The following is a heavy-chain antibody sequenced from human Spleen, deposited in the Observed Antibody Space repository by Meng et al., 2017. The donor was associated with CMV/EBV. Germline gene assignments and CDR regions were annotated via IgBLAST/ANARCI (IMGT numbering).Heavy chain of an antibody. J-gene: IGHJ4*02. CDR1: GGTFSSYT. D-gene: IGHD6-19*01. V-gene: IGHV1-69*02. CDR2: IIPILGIA. Sequence: SVKVSCKASGGTFSSYTISWVRQAPGQGLEWMGRIIPILGIANYAQKFQGRVTFTADKSTGTAYMELSGLRSEDTAVYYCARVTGLQWLVVDYWGQGTLVTVSS. CDR3: ARVTGLQWLVVDY.